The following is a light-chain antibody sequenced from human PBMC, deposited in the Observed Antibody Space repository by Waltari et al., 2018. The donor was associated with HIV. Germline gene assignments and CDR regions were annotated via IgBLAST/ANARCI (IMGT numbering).Light chain of an antibody. CDR1: SLRTKR. Sequence: SYVLTQPPSVSMAPGDTAAISCRVNSLRTKRLHGYQQSPGPAPLLVIYDDSDRPSGIPERFSASKFGNTATLTISRVEAGDEADYYCQVWDSSSDQGVFGGGTKLTVL. V-gene: IGLV3-21*02. J-gene: IGLJ2*01. CDR3: QVWDSSSDQGV. CDR2: DDS.